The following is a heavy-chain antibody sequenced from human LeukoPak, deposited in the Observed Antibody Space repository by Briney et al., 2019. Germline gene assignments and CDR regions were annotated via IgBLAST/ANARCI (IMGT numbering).Heavy chain of an antibody. J-gene: IGHJ4*02. CDR1: GGSISSSSYY. CDR3: ARDQRGYFDY. V-gene: IGHV4-39*07. CDR2: IYYSGST. Sequence: SETLSLTCTVSGGSISSSSYYWGWIRQPPGKGLEWIGSIYYSGSTNYNPSLKSRVTTSVDTSKNQFSLKLSSVTAADTAVYYCARDQRGYFDYWGQGNLVTVSS.